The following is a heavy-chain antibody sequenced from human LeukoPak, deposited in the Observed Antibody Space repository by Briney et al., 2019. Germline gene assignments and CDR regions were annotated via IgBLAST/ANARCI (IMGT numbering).Heavy chain of an antibody. CDR1: GFSFSDYS. V-gene: IGHV3-30*01. Sequence: PGGSLRLSCSASGFSFSDYSIHWVRQAPGKGFDWVTVVTHDGSKMYYADSVKGRFTISRDNSKNTLSLQMNSLRPEDTAVYYCTRAGGLVRGVHYYYYMDVWGKGTTVTISS. J-gene: IGHJ6*03. CDR2: VTHDGSKM. CDR3: TRAGGLVRGVHYYYYMDV. D-gene: IGHD3-10*01.